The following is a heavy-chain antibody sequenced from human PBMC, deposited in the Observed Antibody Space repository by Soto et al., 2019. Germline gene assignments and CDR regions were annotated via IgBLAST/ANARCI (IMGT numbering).Heavy chain of an antibody. J-gene: IGHJ4*02. CDR3: ARWAYGDSDPYYFDY. Sequence: ASVKVSCKASGYTFTSYGISWVRQAPGQGLEWMGWISAYNGNTNYAQKLQGRVTMTTDTSTSTAYMELRSLRSDDTAVYYCARWAYGDSDPYYFDYWGQGTLVTVSS. V-gene: IGHV1-18*01. D-gene: IGHD4-17*01. CDR2: ISAYNGNT. CDR1: GYTFTSYG.